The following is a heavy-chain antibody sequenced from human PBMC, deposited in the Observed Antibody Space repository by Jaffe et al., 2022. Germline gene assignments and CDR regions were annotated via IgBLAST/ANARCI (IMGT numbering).Heavy chain of an antibody. V-gene: IGHV3-30*18. CDR1: GFTFSSYG. D-gene: IGHD4-4*01. J-gene: IGHJ3*02. CDR2: ISYDGSNK. Sequence: QVQLVESGGGVVQPGRSLRLSCAASGFTFSSYGMHWVRQAPGKGLEWVAVISYDGSNKYYADSVKGRFTISRDNSKNTLYLQMNSLRAEDTAVYYCAKDSVMPWARLSFDAFDIWGQGTMVTVSS. CDR3: AKDSVMPWARLSFDAFDI.